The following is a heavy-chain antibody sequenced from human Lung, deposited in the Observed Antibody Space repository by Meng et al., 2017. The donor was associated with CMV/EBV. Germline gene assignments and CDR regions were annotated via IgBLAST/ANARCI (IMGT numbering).Heavy chain of an antibody. CDR3: ARLFHTSLGTNYYYGMDV. J-gene: IGHJ6*02. D-gene: IGHD3-10*01. V-gene: IGHV1-69*05. CDR2: IIPIFGTA. CDR1: GGTFSSYA. Sequence: SVKVSXKASGGTFSSYAISWVRQAPGQGLEWMGGIIPIFGTANYAQKFQGRVTLTRDTSITTAYMELSRLKSDDTAVFFCARLFHTSLGTNYYYGMDVWGQGTTVTVSS.